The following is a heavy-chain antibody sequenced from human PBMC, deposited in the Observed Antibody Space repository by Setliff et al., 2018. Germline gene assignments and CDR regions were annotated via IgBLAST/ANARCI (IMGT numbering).Heavy chain of an antibody. Sequence: AGGSLRLSCAASGFTFSSYSMNWVRQAPGKGLEWVSYISSSSSTIYYADSVKGRFTIARDNAKNSLYLQMNSLRAEDTAVYYCARQNDFWSGQDFDYWGQGTLVT. J-gene: IGHJ4*02. CDR1: GFTFSSYS. CDR2: ISSSSSTI. V-gene: IGHV3-48*01. D-gene: IGHD3-3*01. CDR3: ARQNDFWSGQDFDY.